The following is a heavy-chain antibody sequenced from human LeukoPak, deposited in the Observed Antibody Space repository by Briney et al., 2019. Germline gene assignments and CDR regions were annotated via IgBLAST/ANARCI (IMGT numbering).Heavy chain of an antibody. CDR2: ISYDGSYE. Sequence: GRSLRLSCAASGFTFSSYAMHWVRQAPGKGLEWVAVISYDGSYEDYADSVKGRFTISRDNAKNSLYLQMNSLRAEDTAVYYCAELGITMIGGVWGKGTTVTISS. CDR1: GFTFSSYA. CDR3: AELGITMIGGV. J-gene: IGHJ6*04. D-gene: IGHD3-10*02. V-gene: IGHV3-30*04.